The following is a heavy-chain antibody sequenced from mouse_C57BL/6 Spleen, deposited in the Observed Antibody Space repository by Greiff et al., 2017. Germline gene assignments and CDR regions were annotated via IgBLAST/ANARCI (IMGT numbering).Heavy chain of an antibody. V-gene: IGHV5-4*01. CDR2: ISDGGSYT. CDR3: ARALHYGSSYWFAY. J-gene: IGHJ3*01. CDR1: GFTFSSYA. Sequence: EVQVVESGGGLVKPGGSLKLSCAASGFTFSSYAMSWVRQTPEKRLEWVATISDGGSYTYYPDNVKGRFTISRDNAKNNLYLQMSHLKSEDTAMYYCARALHYGSSYWFAYWGQGTLVTVSA. D-gene: IGHD1-1*01.